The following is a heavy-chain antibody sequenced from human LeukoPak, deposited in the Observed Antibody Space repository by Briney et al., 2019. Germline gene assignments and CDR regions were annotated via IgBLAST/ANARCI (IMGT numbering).Heavy chain of an antibody. CDR1: GFTFSTFS. D-gene: IGHD3-22*01. Sequence: PGRSLRLSCAASGFTFSTFSMHWVRQAPGKGPEWVAVISYDGNNQYYADSVKGRFTISRDNSKNTVYLQMNSLRAEDTAVYYCAKDPRYYYDSSGYYIYWGQGTLVTVSS. CDR3: AKDPRYYYDSSGYYIY. V-gene: IGHV3-30-3*01. J-gene: IGHJ4*02. CDR2: ISYDGNNQ.